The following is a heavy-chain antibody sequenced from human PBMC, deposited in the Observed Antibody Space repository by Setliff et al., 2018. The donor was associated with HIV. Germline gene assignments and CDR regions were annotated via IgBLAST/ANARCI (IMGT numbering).Heavy chain of an antibody. J-gene: IGHJ6*02. CDR2: IYSGGST. V-gene: IGHV4-4*09. D-gene: IGHD3-9*01. CDR3: ARSPWLGGMDV. Sequence: PSETLSLTCTLSGGSFNSYYWSWIRQTPGKGLEWIGYIYSGGSTHYNPSLRSRVTMSSYRSRNQFSLKLNSVTAADTAVYYCARSPWLGGMDVWGQGTTGTVSS. CDR1: GGSFNSYY.